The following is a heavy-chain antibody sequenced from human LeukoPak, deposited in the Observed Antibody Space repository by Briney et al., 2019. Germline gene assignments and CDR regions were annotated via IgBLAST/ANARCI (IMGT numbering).Heavy chain of an antibody. CDR2: IYYSGST. J-gene: IGHJ4*02. V-gene: IGHV4-59*01. CDR3: ARLRGNYFPDY. D-gene: IGHD4-11*01. Sequence: PSETLSLTCTVSGGSISGYYWSWIPQPPGKGLEWIGYIYYSGSTNYNPSLKSRITISVDTSKNQFSLRLSSVTAADTAVYYCARLRGNYFPDYWGQGTLVTVSS. CDR1: GGSISGYY.